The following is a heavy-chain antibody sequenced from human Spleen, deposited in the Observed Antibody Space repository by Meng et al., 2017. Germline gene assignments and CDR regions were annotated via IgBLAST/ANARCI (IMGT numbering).Heavy chain of an antibody. CDR3: ARGPTTMAHDFDY. Sequence: QVQLQQWGAGLLEPSETLSLTCAVYGGSFSGHYWSWIRQPPGKGLEWIGEINHSGSTNYNPSLESRVTISVDTSQNNLSLKLSSVTAADSAVYYCARGPTTMAHDFDYWGQGTLVTVSS. CDR2: INHSGST. J-gene: IGHJ4*02. V-gene: IGHV4-34*01. D-gene: IGHD4-11*01. CDR1: GGSFSGHY.